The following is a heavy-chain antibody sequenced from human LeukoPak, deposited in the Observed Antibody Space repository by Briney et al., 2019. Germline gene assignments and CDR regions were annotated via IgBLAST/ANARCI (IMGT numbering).Heavy chain of an antibody. D-gene: IGHD1-26*01. CDR1: GGSISSYY. CDR3: ARGVGATNYFDY. Sequence: KTSETLSLTCTVSGGSISSYYWSWIRQPPGKGLEWIGYIYYSGSTNYNPSLKSRVTISVDTSKNQFSLKLSSVTAADTAVYYCARGVGATNYFDYWGQGTLVTVSS. CDR2: IYYSGST. J-gene: IGHJ4*02. V-gene: IGHV4-59*08.